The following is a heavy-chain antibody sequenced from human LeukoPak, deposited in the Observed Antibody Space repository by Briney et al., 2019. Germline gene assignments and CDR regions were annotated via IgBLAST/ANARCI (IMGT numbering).Heavy chain of an antibody. CDR1: RGXISNYY. CDR2: FSYSGST. D-gene: IGHD7-27*01. V-gene: IGHV4-59*01. Sequence: SETLSLTCTVSRGXISNYYWGWIRQPPGKGLEWIGFFSYSGSTNYNPSLKSRVTISVDTSKNQFSLKLTSVTAADTAGYYCAGDGPGDVGFDYWGQGTLVTVSS. CDR3: AGDGPGDVGFDY. J-gene: IGHJ4*02.